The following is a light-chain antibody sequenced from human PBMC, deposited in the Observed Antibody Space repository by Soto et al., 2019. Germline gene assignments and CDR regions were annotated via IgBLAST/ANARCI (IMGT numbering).Light chain of an antibody. Sequence: DIVLTQSPCTLSLSPGERATLSCRASPSVSSSYLAWYQQKPGQSPRLLIEGASSRATGIPVRLGGSGCGTDFTLTIRSLEAQDFEGYYCQQYGSSPVTFGPGTKVDIK. CDR1: PSVSSSY. V-gene: IGKV3-20*01. CDR3: QQYGSSPVT. CDR2: GAS. J-gene: IGKJ3*01.